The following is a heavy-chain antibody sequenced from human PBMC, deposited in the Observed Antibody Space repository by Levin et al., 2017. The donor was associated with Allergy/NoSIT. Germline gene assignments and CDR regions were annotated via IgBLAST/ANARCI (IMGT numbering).Heavy chain of an antibody. D-gene: IGHD4-23*01. CDR3: ARDVGGWYFDV. J-gene: IGHJ2*01. CDR2: ISYSGSNT. V-gene: IGHV3-11*01. CDR1: GFTFSDYF. Sequence: SCAASGFTFSDYFMTWIRQAPGKGLEWVSYISYSGSNTYYADSVKGRFTISRDNGEKSLFLEMNSLRAEDTAVYYCARDVGGWYFDVWGRGTLVSVSS.